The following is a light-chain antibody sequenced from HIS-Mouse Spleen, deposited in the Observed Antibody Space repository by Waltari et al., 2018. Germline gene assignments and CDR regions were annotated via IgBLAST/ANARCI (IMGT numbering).Light chain of an antibody. Sequence: DSQLTQSPSFLSASVGDRLTITCRASQGISSYLAWYQQKPGKAPKLLIYAASTLQSGVPSRFSGSGSGTEFTLTISSLQPEDFATYYCQQLNSYPPTFGQGTKVEIK. J-gene: IGKJ1*01. CDR3: QQLNSYPPT. CDR2: AAS. V-gene: IGKV1-9*01. CDR1: QGISSY.